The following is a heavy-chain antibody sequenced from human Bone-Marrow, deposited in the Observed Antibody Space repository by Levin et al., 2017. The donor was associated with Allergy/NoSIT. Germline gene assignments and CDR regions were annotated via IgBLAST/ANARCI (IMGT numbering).Heavy chain of an antibody. V-gene: IGHV3-21*06. CDR2: INGNSHYI. D-gene: IGHD3-16*01. CDR1: GFTFSNYR. Sequence: GGSLRLSCVTSGFTFSNYRMNWVRQAPGKGLEWVSSINGNSHYIYYADSVRGRFTVSRDNAKNSLYLQMDRLRAEDTAVYYCARVPLGASWGQGTLVTVSS. J-gene: IGHJ5*02. CDR3: ARVPLGAS.